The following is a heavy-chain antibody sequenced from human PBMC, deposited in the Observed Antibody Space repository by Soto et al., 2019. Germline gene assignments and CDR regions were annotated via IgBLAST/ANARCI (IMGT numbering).Heavy chain of an antibody. CDR2: IIPILGIA. CDR1: GGTFSSYT. J-gene: IGHJ4*02. D-gene: IGHD3-16*02. Sequence: QVQLVQSGAEVKKPGSSVKVSCKASGGTFSSYTISWVRQAPGQGLEWMGRIIPILGIANYAQKFQGRVRITADKSTSTAYMELSSLRSEDTAVYYCASLRLGELSPPLHYWGQGTLVTVSS. CDR3: ASLRLGELSPPLHY. V-gene: IGHV1-69*02.